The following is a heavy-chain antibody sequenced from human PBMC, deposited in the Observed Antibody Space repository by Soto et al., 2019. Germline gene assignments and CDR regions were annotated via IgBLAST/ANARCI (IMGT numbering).Heavy chain of an antibody. CDR3: ARDYRGQRMDV. J-gene: IGHJ6*04. Sequence: ASVXVAFRTSWYTLTSYHIHFLRQAPGQGLDWMGWINPNSVGASYAQKFEGRVTMTRDTSISKVYMELSRLGSDDTALYYCARDYRGQRMDVRGTGTKV. CDR1: WYTLTSYH. CDR2: INPNSVGA. V-gene: IGHV1-2*02. D-gene: IGHD3-16*02.